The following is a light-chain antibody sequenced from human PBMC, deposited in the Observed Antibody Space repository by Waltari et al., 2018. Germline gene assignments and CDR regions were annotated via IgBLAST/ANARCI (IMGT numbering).Light chain of an antibody. CDR2: DVN. Sequence: QSALTQTATVSGSPGQSITISCTGTSSAVGSYNLVSLYQQHPGKAPTLIIYDVNKRPSGVSNRFSGSKSGNTASLTISGLQAADEADYYCCSYAGSAISVFGGGTRLTVL. CDR1: SSAVGSYNL. V-gene: IGLV2-23*02. J-gene: IGLJ3*02. CDR3: CSYAGSAISV.